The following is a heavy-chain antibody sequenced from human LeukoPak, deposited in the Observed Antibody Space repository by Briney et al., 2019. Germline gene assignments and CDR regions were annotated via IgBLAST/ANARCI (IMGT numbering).Heavy chain of an antibody. J-gene: IGHJ4*02. V-gene: IGHV3-21*04. CDR1: GFTFSNYS. D-gene: IGHD3-10*01. Sequence: GGSLRLSCAASGFTFSNYSMNWVRQAPGKGLEWVSSISSSSSFIYYADSVKGRFTISRDNSKNTLYLQMNSLRAEDTAIYYCAKTPKLVRGAPDYWGQGTLVTVSS. CDR2: ISSSSSFI. CDR3: AKTPKLVRGAPDY.